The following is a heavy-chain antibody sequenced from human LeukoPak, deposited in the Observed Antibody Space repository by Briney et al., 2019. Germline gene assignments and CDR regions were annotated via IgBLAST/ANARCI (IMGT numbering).Heavy chain of an antibody. CDR1: GYSISSGYF. Sequence: PSETLSLTCTVSGYSISSGYFWGWVRQPPGKGLDWIGSIYHSGSTCYNPSLKSRVTMSVDTSKNQFSLKVSSVTAADTAVYYCARYSGSYPPFDYWGQGTLVTVSS. V-gene: IGHV4-38-2*02. D-gene: IGHD1-26*01. CDR3: ARYSGSYPPFDY. CDR2: IYHSGST. J-gene: IGHJ4*02.